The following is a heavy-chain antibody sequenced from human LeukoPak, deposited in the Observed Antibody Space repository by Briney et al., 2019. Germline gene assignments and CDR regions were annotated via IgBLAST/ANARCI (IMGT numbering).Heavy chain of an antibody. CDR1: GFSLTTYP. CDR2: ISSDGNTE. J-gene: IGHJ4*02. D-gene: IGHD2-8*01. V-gene: IGHV3-48*03. Sequence: SGGSLRLSCAASGFSLTTYPMNWIRQVPGKGLEWVSHISSDGNTEYYADFVRVRFTMSRDNAKNSLDLHMNSLRTEDTAVYYCARDIVNGPFVTSLESWGQGALVTVSS. CDR3: ARDIVNGPFVTSLES.